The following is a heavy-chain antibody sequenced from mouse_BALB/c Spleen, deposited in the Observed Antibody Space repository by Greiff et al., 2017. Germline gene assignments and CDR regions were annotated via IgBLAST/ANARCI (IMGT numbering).Heavy chain of an antibody. J-gene: IGHJ2*01. CDR1: GYTFTSYT. CDR2: INPSSGYT. CDR3: ARLGGSSPFDY. D-gene: IGHD1-1*01. V-gene: IGHV1-4*02. Sequence: VQLQQSAAELARPGASVKMSCKASGYTFTSYTMHWVKQRPGQGLEWIGYINPSSGYTEYNQKFKDKTTLTADKSSSTAYMQLSSLTSEDSAVYYCARLGGSSPFDYWGQGTTLTVSS.